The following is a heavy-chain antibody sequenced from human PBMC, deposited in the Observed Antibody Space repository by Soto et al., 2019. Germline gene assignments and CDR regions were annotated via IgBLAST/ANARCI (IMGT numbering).Heavy chain of an antibody. J-gene: IGHJ6*02. V-gene: IGHV3-23*01. Sequence: GGSLRLSXAASGFTFSNYAMSWVRQAPGKGLEWVSSISSSSGSTYYADSVKGRFTISRDNSKNTLYLQMNSLRAEDTAVYYCAKDQDYYGSGSYWAYGMDVWGQGTTVTVSS. CDR2: ISSSSGST. CDR1: GFTFSNYA. CDR3: AKDQDYYGSGSYWAYGMDV. D-gene: IGHD3-10*01.